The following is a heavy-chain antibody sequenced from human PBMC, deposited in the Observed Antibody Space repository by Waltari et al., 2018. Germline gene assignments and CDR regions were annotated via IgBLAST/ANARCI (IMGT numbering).Heavy chain of an antibody. V-gene: IGHV3-7*01. CDR3: VRGIDL. CDR2: INEDGGRT. D-gene: IGHD3-9*01. J-gene: IGHJ4*02. CDR1: GFIFNSFW. Sequence: VQAVESGGGLVQPGGSLRLSCAASGFIFNSFWTSWVRQAPGKGLEWVANINEDGGRTYDLDSVKGRITISSDNAKNSLSRQMNSLGAEDTAGYYCVRGIDLWGQGTLVTVSS.